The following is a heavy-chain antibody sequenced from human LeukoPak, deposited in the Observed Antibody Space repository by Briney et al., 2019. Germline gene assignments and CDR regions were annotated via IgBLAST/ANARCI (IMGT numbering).Heavy chain of an antibody. CDR2: INPSGGST. Sequence: ASVKVSCKASRYTFTSYYMHWVRQAPGQGLEWMGIINPSGGSTTYAQRFQGRVTMTRDTSTSTLYMELSSLRSEDTAVYYCARDYGYTSSRSYFDCWGQGTLVTVSS. CDR3: ARDYGYTSSRSYFDC. V-gene: IGHV1-46*01. D-gene: IGHD6-13*01. CDR1: RYTFTSYY. J-gene: IGHJ4*02.